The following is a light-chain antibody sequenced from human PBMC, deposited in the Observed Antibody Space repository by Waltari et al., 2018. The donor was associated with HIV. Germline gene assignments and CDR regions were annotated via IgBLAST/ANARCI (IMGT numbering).Light chain of an antibody. CDR2: AKD. CDR3: ATWDDSLNGQI. CDR1: SSNIGSNY. J-gene: IGLJ2*01. V-gene: IGLV1-47*02. Sequence: QSVLTQPPSASGTPGQRVTISCSGSSSNIGSNYVYWYQKLPGTAPKLFIYAKDRRPSGVPDRFSGSRSGTSASLAISGLRSEDEGDYYCATWDDSLNGQIFGGGTKLTV.